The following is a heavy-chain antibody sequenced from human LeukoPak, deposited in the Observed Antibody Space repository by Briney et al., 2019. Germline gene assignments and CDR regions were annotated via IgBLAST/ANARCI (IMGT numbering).Heavy chain of an antibody. CDR3: ASIRRIYDSSGSSFDY. J-gene: IGHJ4*02. Sequence: GASVKVSCKASGYTFTGYYMHWVRQAPGQGLEWMGRINPNSGGTNYAQKFQGRVTMTRDTSISTAYMELSRLRSDDTAVYYCASIRRIYDSSGSSFDYWGQGTLATVSS. D-gene: IGHD3-22*01. CDR1: GYTFTGYY. CDR2: INPNSGGT. V-gene: IGHV1-2*06.